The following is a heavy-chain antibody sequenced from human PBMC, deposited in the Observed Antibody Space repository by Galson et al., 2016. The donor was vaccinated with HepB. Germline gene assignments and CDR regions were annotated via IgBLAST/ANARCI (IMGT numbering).Heavy chain of an antibody. CDR2: IWYDGSNK. Sequence: SLRLSCAASGFMFSSHGMHWVRQAPGKRLEWVAVIWYDGSNKYYVDSVKGRFTLSRDNSKKTLYLQMNSLRAEDTGVYYCARDSCTGDCPYYFDYWGQGTQVTVSS. V-gene: IGHV3-33*01. D-gene: IGHD2-8*02. CDR1: GFMFSSHG. J-gene: IGHJ4*02. CDR3: ARDSCTGDCPYYFDY.